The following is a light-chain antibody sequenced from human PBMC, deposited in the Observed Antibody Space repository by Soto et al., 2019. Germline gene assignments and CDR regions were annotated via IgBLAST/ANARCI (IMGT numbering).Light chain of an antibody. CDR1: QTVGSSY. Sequence: ENVLTQSPGTLSLSPGERATLSCGASQTVGSSYLAWYQHKPGQAPRLLIYGASNRATGIPDRFSGFGSGTDFTLTISRLEPEDFAVYYCQQYGNSVPIAFGGGTEVEIK. J-gene: IGKJ4*01. V-gene: IGKV3-20*01. CDR2: GAS. CDR3: QQYGNSVPIA.